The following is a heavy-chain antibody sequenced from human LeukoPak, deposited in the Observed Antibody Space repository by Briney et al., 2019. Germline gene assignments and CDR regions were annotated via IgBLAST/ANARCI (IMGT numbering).Heavy chain of an antibody. D-gene: IGHD5-24*01. CDR3: ARESEEMATMGGY. Sequence: ASVKVSCKASGYTFTGYYMHWVRQAPGQGLEWMGWINPNSGGTNYAQKFQGRVTMTRDTSISTAYMELSRPRSDDTAVYYCARESEEMATMGGYWGQGTLVTVSS. CDR1: GYTFTGYY. J-gene: IGHJ4*02. V-gene: IGHV1-2*02. CDR2: INPNSGGT.